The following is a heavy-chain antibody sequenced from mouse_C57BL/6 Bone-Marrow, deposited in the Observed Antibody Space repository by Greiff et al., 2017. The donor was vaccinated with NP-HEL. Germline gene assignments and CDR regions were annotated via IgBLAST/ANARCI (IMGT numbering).Heavy chain of an antibody. J-gene: IGHJ3*01. CDR2: ISGGGGNT. CDR3: ARQDSSGYEAY. D-gene: IGHD3-2*02. CDR1: GFTFSSYT. V-gene: IGHV5-9*01. Sequence: EVQLVESGGGLVKPGGSLKLSCAASGFTFSSYTMSWVRQTPEKRLEWVATISGGGGNTYYPDSVKGRFTISRDNAKNTLYLQMSSLRSEDTALYYCARQDSSGYEAYWGQGTLVTVSA.